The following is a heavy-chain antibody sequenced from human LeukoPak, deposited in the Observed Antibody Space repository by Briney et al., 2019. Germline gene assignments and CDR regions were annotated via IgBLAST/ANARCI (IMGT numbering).Heavy chain of an antibody. CDR3: TKGGVVSAFGY. CDR1: GFSFGTYA. J-gene: IGHJ4*02. D-gene: IGHD3-22*01. Sequence: GGSLRLSCAASGFSFGTYAMTWVRQDPGKGLECVSTVSGSGGNTYYTDSVKGRFTISRDNSKNTLFLQMSSLRAEDTALYYCTKGGVVSAFGYWGQGVLVIVSS. CDR2: VSGSGGNT. V-gene: IGHV3-23*01.